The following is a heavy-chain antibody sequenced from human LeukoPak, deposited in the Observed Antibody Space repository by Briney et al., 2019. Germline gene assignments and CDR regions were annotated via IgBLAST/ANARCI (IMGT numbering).Heavy chain of an antibody. CDR3: ARDGSVYDFWSGYYTRNWFDP. CDR1: GYTFTSYY. Sequence: ASVKVSCKASGYTFTSYYMHWVRQAPGQGLEWMGIINPSGGSTSYAQKFQGRVIMTRDTSTSTVYMELSSLLSEDTAVYYCARDGSVYDFWSGYYTRNWFDPWGQGTLVTVS. V-gene: IGHV1-46*01. D-gene: IGHD3-3*01. CDR2: INPSGGST. J-gene: IGHJ5*02.